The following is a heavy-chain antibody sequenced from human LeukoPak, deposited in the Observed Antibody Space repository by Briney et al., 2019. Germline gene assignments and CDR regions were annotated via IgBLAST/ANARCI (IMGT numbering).Heavy chain of an antibody. Sequence: SVKVSCKASGGTFSSYAISWVRQAPGQGLEWMGRIIPILGMANYAQKFQGRVTITADKSTSTAYMELSSLRSEDTAVYYCARAGAYYYDSSGYYFPLWGQGTLVTVSS. CDR2: IIPILGMA. J-gene: IGHJ1*01. V-gene: IGHV1-69*04. CDR3: ARAGAYYYDSSGYYFPL. CDR1: GGTFSSYA. D-gene: IGHD3-22*01.